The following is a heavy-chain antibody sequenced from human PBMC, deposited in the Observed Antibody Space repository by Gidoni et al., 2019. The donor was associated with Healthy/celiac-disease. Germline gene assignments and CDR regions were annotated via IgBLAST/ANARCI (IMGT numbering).Heavy chain of an antibody. J-gene: IGHJ3*02. CDR3: ARDYSSGWHPQLGYDAFDI. CDR1: GGSISSYY. Sequence: QVQLQESGPGLVKPSETLSLTCTVSGGSISSYYWSWIRQPAGKGLEWIGRIYTSGSTNYNPSLKSRVTMSVDTSKNQFSLKLSSVTAADTAVYYCARDYSSGWHPQLGYDAFDIWGQGTMVTVSS. CDR2: IYTSGST. D-gene: IGHD6-19*01. V-gene: IGHV4-4*07.